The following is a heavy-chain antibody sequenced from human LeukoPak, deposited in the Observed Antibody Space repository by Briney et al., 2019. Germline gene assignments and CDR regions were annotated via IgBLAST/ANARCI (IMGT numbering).Heavy chain of an antibody. V-gene: IGHV4-61*08. CDR1: GGSISTGDYY. D-gene: IGHD3-22*01. Sequence: PSETLSLTCTVSGGSISTGDYYWSWIRQPPGKGLEYIGYIYYSGSTNYNPSLKSRVTISVDTSKNQFSLKLSSVTAADTAVYYCARGRRQVITMIVVVDAFDIWGQGTMVTVSS. J-gene: IGHJ3*02. CDR3: ARGRRQVITMIVVVDAFDI. CDR2: IYYSGST.